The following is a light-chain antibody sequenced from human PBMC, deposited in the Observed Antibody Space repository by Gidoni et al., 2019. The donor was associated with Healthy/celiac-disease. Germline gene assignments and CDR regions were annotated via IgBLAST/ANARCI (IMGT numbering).Light chain of an antibody. Sequence: SSELTQDPTVSVAFGQTVRITCQGESLRRYYDSWYQQKPGQAPVLVIYGKNTRPSGIPDRFSGSSSGNTASLTITGAQAEDEADYYCNSRDSSGNHLVVFGGGTKLTVL. J-gene: IGLJ2*01. CDR1: SLRRYY. V-gene: IGLV3-19*01. CDR3: NSRDSSGNHLVV. CDR2: GKN.